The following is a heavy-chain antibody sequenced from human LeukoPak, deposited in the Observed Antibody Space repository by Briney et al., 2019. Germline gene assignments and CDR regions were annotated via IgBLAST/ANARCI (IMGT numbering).Heavy chain of an antibody. CDR1: GYTSTGYY. V-gene: IGHV1-2*02. Sequence: ASVKVSCKASGYTSTGYYMHWVRQAPGQGLEWMGWINPNSGGTNYAQKFQGRVTMTRDKSISTAYLQWSSLKASDTAMYYCARPRRSYYDSSGYPDAFDIWGQGTMVTVSS. CDR3: ARPRRSYYDSSGYPDAFDI. CDR2: INPNSGGT. D-gene: IGHD3-22*01. J-gene: IGHJ3*02.